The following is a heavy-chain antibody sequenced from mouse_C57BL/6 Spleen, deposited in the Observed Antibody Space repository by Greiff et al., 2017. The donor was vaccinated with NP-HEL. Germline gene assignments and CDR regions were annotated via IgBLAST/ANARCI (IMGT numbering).Heavy chain of an antibody. V-gene: IGHV5-4*03. D-gene: IGHD4-1*01. CDR2: ISDGGSYT. CDR1: GFTFSSYA. CDR3: ARAGTGTFAY. J-gene: IGHJ3*01. Sequence: EVMLVESGGGLVKPGGSLKLSCAASGFTFSSYAMSWVRQTPEKRLEWVATISDGGSYTYYPDNVKGRFTISRDNAKNNLYLQMSHLKSEDTAMYYCARAGTGTFAYWGQGTLVTVSA.